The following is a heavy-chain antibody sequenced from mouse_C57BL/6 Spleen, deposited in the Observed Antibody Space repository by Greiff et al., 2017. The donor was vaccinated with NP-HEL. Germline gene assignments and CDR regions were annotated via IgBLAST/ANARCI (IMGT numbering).Heavy chain of an antibody. D-gene: IGHD1-1*01. CDR2: IDPSDSYT. J-gene: IGHJ3*01. CDR3: AQGDYYGSSYRGFAY. Sequence: VQLQQPGAELVMPGASVKLSCKASGYTFTSYWMHWVKQRPGQGLEWIGEIDPSDSYTNYNQKFKGKSTLTVDKSSSTAYMQLSSLTSEDSAVYYCAQGDYYGSSYRGFAYWGQGTLVTVSA. CDR1: GYTFTSYW. V-gene: IGHV1-69*01.